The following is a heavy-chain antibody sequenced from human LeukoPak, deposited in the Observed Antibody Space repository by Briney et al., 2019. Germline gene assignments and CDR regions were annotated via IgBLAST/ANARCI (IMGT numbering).Heavy chain of an antibody. CDR1: GGSISSGTYY. D-gene: IGHD3-22*01. V-gene: IGHV4-61*01. Sequence: SETLSLTCIVSGGSISSGTYYWNWIRQPPGKGLEWIGYIYYSGSTNYNPSLKSRVTISVDTSKNQFSLKLSSVTAADTAVYYCARGADSSGYYSIFYFDYWGQGTLVTVSS. CDR2: IYYSGST. J-gene: IGHJ4*02. CDR3: ARGADSSGYYSIFYFDY.